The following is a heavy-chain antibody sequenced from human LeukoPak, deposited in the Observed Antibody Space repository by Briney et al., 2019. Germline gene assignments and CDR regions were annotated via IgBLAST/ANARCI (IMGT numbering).Heavy chain of an antibody. J-gene: IGHJ4*02. V-gene: IGHV3-48*01. CDR3: AKRAGREFDY. D-gene: IGHD1-14*01. CDR1: GFTFSDYS. CDR2: IGIDSGNT. Sequence: GGSLRLSCAASGFTFSDYSMNWVRQAPGKGLEWISYIGIDSGNTNYADSVKGRFTISGDNSKNTLYLQMNSLRADDTAVYYCAKRAGREFDYWGQGTLVTVSS.